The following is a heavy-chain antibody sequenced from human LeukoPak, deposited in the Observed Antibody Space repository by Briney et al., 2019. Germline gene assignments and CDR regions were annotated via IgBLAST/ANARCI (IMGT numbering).Heavy chain of an antibody. Sequence: GGSLRLSCAASGFTFSSYSMNWVRQAPGKGLEWVSYISSSSSTIYYADSVKGRFTISRDNAKNSLYLQMNSLRAEDTAVYYCARDPGDEYYYDSSGYFDYWGQGTLVTVSS. CDR2: ISSSSSTI. CDR1: GFTFSSYS. J-gene: IGHJ4*02. CDR3: ARDPGDEYYYDSSGYFDY. V-gene: IGHV3-48*01. D-gene: IGHD3-22*01.